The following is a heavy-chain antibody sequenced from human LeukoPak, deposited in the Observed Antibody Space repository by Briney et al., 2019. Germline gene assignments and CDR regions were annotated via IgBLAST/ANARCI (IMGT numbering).Heavy chain of an antibody. J-gene: IGHJ4*02. D-gene: IGHD1-1*01. Sequence: SGGSLRLSCAGSGFTFSDFWVTWVRQTPGKGLEWVANIKEDGTEKNLVDSVKGRFTISRDNTKNLLFLEMNNLRGDDTAIYYCVRESRPGGAMGLYHNLDYWGQGTLVAVSS. CDR2: IKEDGTEK. CDR1: GFTFSDFW. CDR3: VRESRPGGAMGLYHNLDY. V-gene: IGHV3-7*01.